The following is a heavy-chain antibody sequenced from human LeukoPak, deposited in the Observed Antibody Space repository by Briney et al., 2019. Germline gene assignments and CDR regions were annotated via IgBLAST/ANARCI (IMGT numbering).Heavy chain of an antibody. CDR2: IYYSGST. J-gene: IGHJ4*02. CDR3: ARVSVYGDYLDY. CDR1: VGSISRYY. V-gene: IGHV4-59*01. D-gene: IGHD5/OR15-5a*01. Sequence: PSETLSLTCTVSVGSISRYYWSWIRQPPGKGLEWIGYIYYSGSTNYNPSLKSRVTISVDTSKNQFSLKLSSVTAADTAVYYCARVSVYGDYLDYWGQGTLVTVSS.